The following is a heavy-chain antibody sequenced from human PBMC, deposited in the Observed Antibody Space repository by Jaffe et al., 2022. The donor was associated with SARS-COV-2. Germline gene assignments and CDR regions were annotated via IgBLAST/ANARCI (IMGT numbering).Heavy chain of an antibody. J-gene: IGHJ6*03. V-gene: IGHV4-59*01. Sequence: QVQLQESGPGLVKPSETLSLTCTVSGGSISSYYWSWIRQPPGKGLEWIGYIYYSGSTNYNPSLKSRVTISVDTSKNQFSLKLSSVTAADTAVYYCARDNENYYMDVWGKGTTVTVSS. CDR2: IYYSGST. CDR3: ARDNENYYMDV. CDR1: GGSISSYY.